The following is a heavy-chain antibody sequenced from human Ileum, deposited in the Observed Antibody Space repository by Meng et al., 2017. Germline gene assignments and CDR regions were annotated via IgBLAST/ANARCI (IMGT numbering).Heavy chain of an antibody. D-gene: IGHD3-10*01. V-gene: IGHV4-4*02. Sequence: QVQLQESGPGLVKPSGTLSLTFAVSGGSISNGKWWSWVRQPPGKGLEWIGEISQSGTTNYYPSLNSRVSISLDKANNHLSLTLTSVTAADTAVYYCATYGSGFTPPPDPWGQGILVTVSS. CDR3: ATYGSGFTPPPDP. CDR2: ISQSGTT. J-gene: IGHJ5*02. CDR1: GGSISNGKW.